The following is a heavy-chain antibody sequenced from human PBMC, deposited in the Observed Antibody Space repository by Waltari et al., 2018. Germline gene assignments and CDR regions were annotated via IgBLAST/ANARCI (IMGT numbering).Heavy chain of an antibody. V-gene: IGHV3-9*01. CDR1: GFIFDDYA. CDR2: LNWNGDTT. CDR3: TKDSGASLVTSFVDS. J-gene: IGHJ5*01. D-gene: IGHD4-4*01. Sequence: EVHLVESGGGLVQPGRSLSLSCAASGFIFDDYAMHWVRQFPGKGLEWVSGLNWNGDTTGYADSVKGRFTISRDNAKNSLFLQMDSLTPEDTAVYYCTKDSGASLVTSFVDSWGHGTLVTVSS.